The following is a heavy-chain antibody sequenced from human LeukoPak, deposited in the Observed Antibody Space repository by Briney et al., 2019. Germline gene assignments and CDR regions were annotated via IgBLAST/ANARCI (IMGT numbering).Heavy chain of an antibody. J-gene: IGHJ4*02. CDR3: ARDYYDSSGYSVPSEFDY. D-gene: IGHD3-22*01. V-gene: IGHV4-34*01. Sequence: PSETLSLTCAVYGGSFSGYYWSWIRQPPGKGLEWIGEINHSGSTNYNPSLKSRVTISVDTSKNQFSLKLSSVTAADTAVYYCARDYYDSSGYSVPSEFDYWGQGTLVTVSS. CDR2: INHSGST. CDR1: GGSFSGYY.